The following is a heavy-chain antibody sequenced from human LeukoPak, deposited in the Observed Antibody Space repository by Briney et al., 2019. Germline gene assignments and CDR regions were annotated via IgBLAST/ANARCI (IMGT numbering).Heavy chain of an antibody. Sequence: SETLSLTCTVSGGSISSSSYYWGWLRQPPGTGLEWLGEINHSGSTNYNPSLKSRVTISVDTSKNQFSLKLSSVTAADTAVYHCARAIPKYYDNSGYYSHLGYYYYMDVWGKGTTVTVSS. V-gene: IGHV4-39*07. CDR1: GGSISSSSYY. CDR2: INHSGST. CDR3: ARAIPKYYDNSGYYSHLGYYYYMDV. D-gene: IGHD3-22*01. J-gene: IGHJ6*03.